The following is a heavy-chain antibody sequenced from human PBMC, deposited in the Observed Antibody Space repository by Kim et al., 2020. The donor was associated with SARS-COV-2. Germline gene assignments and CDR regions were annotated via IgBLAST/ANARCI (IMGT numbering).Heavy chain of an antibody. D-gene: IGHD3-22*01. CDR1: GYPFTDYY. CDR3: ARDWLYDTTGYSFAGMSDF. Sequence: ASVKVSCKASGYPFTDYYLHWVRQAPGQGLEWMGFITPKSGGTNFAQKFQGRVSMTRDTSITTAYMELSSLRSDDTAVYYCARDWLYDTTGYSFAGMSDFGGHGTLVTVSS. CDR2: ITPKSGGT. J-gene: IGHJ4*01. V-gene: IGHV1-2*02.